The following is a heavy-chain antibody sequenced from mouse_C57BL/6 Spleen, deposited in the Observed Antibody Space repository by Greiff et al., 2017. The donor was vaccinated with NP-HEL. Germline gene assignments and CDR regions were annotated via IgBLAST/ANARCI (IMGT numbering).Heavy chain of an antibody. CDR1: GYTFTSYG. J-gene: IGHJ2*01. D-gene: IGHD2-3*01. CDR3: ARSYDGYPYYFDY. V-gene: IGHV1-81*01. CDR2: IYPRSGNT. Sequence: VQLQQSGAELARPGASVKLSCKASGYTFTSYGISWVKQRTGQDLEWIGEIYPRSGNTYYNEKFKGKATLTADKSSSTAYMELRSLTSEDSAVYFCARSYDGYPYYFDYWGQGTTLTVSS.